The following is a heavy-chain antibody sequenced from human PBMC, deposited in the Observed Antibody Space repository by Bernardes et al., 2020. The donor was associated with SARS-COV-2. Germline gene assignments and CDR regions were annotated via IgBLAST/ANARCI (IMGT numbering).Heavy chain of an antibody. CDR2: INHSGST. D-gene: IGHD3-10*01. CDR3: ARVPPMVRGVIIMP. CDR1: GGSFSGYY. Sequence: SETLSLTCVVYGGSFSGYYWSWIRQPPGKGLEWIGEINHSGSTNYNPSLKSRVTISVDASKNQFSLKLRSVTAADTAVYYCARVPPMVRGVIIMPWGQGTLVTVSS. J-gene: IGHJ4*02. V-gene: IGHV4-34*01.